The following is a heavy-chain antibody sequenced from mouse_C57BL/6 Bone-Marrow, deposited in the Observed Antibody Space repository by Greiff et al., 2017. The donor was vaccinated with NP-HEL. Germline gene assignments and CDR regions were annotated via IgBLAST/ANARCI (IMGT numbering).Heavy chain of an antibody. CDR2: INPSNGGT. Sequence: QVHVKQPGTELVKPGASVKLSCKASGYTFTSYWMHWVKQRPGQGLEWIGNINPSNGGTNYNEKFKSKATLTVDKSSSTAYMQLSSLTSEDSAVYYCARSLSYYGSSAWFAYWGQGTLVTVSA. V-gene: IGHV1-53*01. J-gene: IGHJ3*01. CDR1: GYTFTSYW. CDR3: ARSLSYYGSSAWFAY. D-gene: IGHD1-1*01.